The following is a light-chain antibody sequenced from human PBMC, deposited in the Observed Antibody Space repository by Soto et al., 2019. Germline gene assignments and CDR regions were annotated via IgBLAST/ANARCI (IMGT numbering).Light chain of an antibody. CDR2: EGS. CDR3: CSYAGSSTLYV. V-gene: IGLV2-23*01. Sequence: QSVLTQPASVSGSPGQSITISCTGTSSDLGSYNLVSWYQQHPGKAPKLMIYEGSKRPSGVSNRFSGSKSGNTASLTISGLQAEDEADYYCCSYAGSSTLYVFGTGTKLTVL. CDR1: SSDLGSYNL. J-gene: IGLJ1*01.